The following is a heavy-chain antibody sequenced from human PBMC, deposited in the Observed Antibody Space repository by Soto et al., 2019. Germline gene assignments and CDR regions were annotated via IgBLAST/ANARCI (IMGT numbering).Heavy chain of an antibody. CDR2: MNPNSGET. V-gene: IGHV1-8*01. J-gene: IGHJ5*02. D-gene: IGHD2-15*01. CDR3: ARVAVAARPGGYNWFDP. Sequence: QEQLVQSGAEVKKPGASVKVSCKTSGYTFTDYDINWVRQATGQGLEWIGWMNPNSGETGYAQKFQGRVTMTRRACLSTACLELRSLRSEDTAVYDCARVAVAARPGGYNWFDPWGQGTLVTVSS. CDR1: GYTFTDYD.